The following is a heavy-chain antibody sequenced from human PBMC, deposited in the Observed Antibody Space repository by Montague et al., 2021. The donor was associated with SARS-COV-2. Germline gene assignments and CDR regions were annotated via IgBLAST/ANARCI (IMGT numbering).Heavy chain of an antibody. D-gene: IGHD3-10*01. V-gene: IGHV4-34*01. Sequence: SETLSLTCAVYGGSFSGYYWSWIRQPPGKGLEWIGEINHSGSTNYNPSLKSRVTISVDTSKYQFSLKLSSVTAADTAVDYCARVRYYGSGTSLGMDVWGQGTTVTVSS. CDR1: GGSFSGYY. CDR3: ARVRYYGSGTSLGMDV. CDR2: INHSGST. J-gene: IGHJ6*02.